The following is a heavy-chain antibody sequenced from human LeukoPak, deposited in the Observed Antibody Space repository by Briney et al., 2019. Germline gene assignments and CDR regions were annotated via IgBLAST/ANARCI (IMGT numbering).Heavy chain of an antibody. D-gene: IGHD3-10*01. V-gene: IGHV3-21*01. CDR2: ISSSSSYI. J-gene: IGHJ5*02. Sequence: PGGSLRLSCAASGFTFSSYSMNWVRQASGKGLEWVSSISSSSSYINYADSVKGRFTISRDNAKNSLYLQMNSLRAEDTAVYYCARYYYGSGSQLNWFDPWGQGTLVTVSS. CDR3: ARYYYGSGSQLNWFDP. CDR1: GFTFSSYS.